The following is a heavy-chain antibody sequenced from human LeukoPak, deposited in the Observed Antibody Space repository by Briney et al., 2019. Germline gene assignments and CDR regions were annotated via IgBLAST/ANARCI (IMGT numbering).Heavy chain of an antibody. CDR3: ARRRYDILTGCYNFHYYYYMDV. D-gene: IGHD3-9*01. CDR1: GYRFTSYW. CDR2: IYPGDSDT. J-gene: IGHJ6*03. Sequence: GESLKISFKGSGYRFTSYWIGWVRPMPGKGLEWMGIIYPGDSDTRYSPSFQGQVTISADKSISTAYLQWSSLKASDTAMYYCARRRYDILTGCYNFHYYYYMDVWGKGTTVTVSS. V-gene: IGHV5-51*01.